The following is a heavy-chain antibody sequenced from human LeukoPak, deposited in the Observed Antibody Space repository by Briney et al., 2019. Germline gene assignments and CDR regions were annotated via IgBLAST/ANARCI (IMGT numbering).Heavy chain of an antibody. Sequence: RSETLSLTCTVSGGSIISGDYYGRWLRQPPRGGREWLGYIYYGGSTYYNPSLKSRVTISVDTSKNQFSLKLSSVTAADTAVYYCARAILATIPYYFDYWGQGTLVTVSS. CDR2: IYYGGST. J-gene: IGHJ4*02. V-gene: IGHV4-30-4*08. CDR1: GGSIISGDYY. D-gene: IGHD5-24*01. CDR3: ARAILATIPYYFDY.